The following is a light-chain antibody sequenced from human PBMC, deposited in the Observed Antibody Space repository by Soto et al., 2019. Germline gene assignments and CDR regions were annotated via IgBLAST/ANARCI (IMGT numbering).Light chain of an antibody. Sequence: TQSPATLSVSLGEGVSLSCRASQSVGPNLAWYQQRPGQAPRLLIHWGSTRANGVPARVRGSGRGTDFTLTISNLQSEDLAVYYCQQYENWPPYSFGQGTRLEIK. CDR3: QQYENWPPYS. J-gene: IGKJ2*03. V-gene: IGKV3-15*01. CDR2: WGS. CDR1: QSVGPN.